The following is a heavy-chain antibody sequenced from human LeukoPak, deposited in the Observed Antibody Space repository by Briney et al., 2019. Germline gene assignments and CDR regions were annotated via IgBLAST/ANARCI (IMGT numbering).Heavy chain of an antibody. V-gene: IGHV4-39*07. J-gene: IGHJ4*02. D-gene: IGHD3-10*01. CDR2: IYYSGTT. CDR3: ARGWFGELLWEYYFDY. Sequence: PSETLSLTCTVSGGLISISTYYWGWIRQPPGKGLEWIGSIYYSGTTHYNPSLKSRVTMSVDTSKNQFSLKLSSVTAADTAVYYCARGWFGELLWEYYFDYWGQGTLVTVSS. CDR1: GGLISISTYY.